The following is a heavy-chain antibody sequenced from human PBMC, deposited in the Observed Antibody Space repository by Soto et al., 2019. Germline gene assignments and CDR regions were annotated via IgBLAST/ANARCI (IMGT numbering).Heavy chain of an antibody. Sequence: EVQILQSGGGLEQPGGSLRLSCAASGFIFSNYAMSWIRQAPGKGLEWVSTIRETGNTYYADSVRGRFATSRDNSENTLYLQMSSLRAEDTAVYYCAKQQMGVIRALDYWGQGTLVTVSS. CDR3: AKQQMGVIRALDY. D-gene: IGHD1-26*01. CDR2: IRETGNT. J-gene: IGHJ4*02. CDR1: GFIFSNYA. V-gene: IGHV3-23*01.